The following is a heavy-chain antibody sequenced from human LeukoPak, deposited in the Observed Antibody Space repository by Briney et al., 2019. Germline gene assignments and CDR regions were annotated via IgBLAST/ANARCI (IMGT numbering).Heavy chain of an antibody. V-gene: IGHV3-53*01. CDR3: ARDEHYYDSSGLIFDY. Sequence: PGGSLRLSCAASGFTVSSTYMSWVRQTPGKGLEWVSVIYSGGKVYYIDSVKGRFTISRDTSKNTLYLQMNSLRVEDTAVYYCARDEHYYDSSGLIFDYWGQGTLVTVSS. D-gene: IGHD3-22*01. J-gene: IGHJ4*02. CDR1: GFTVSSTY. CDR2: IYSGGKV.